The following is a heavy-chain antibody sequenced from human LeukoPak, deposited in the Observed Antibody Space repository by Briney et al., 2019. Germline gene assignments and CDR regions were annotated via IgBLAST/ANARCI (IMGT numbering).Heavy chain of an antibody. CDR3: ARDLSFDWFPYYFDY. D-gene: IGHD3-9*01. CDR1: SGSVSNSHYY. J-gene: IGHJ4*02. CDR2: IFYSGNT. Sequence: SSETLSLTCTVSSGSVSNSHYYWAWVRQPPGKGLEWLGSIFYSGNTHYNPPLKSPVTISIDTSKNQFSLKVSSVTAADTAIYYCARDLSFDWFPYYFDYWGQGILVTVSS. V-gene: IGHV4-39*07.